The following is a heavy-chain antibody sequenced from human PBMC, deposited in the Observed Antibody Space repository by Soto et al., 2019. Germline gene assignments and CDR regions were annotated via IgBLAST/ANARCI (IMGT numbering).Heavy chain of an antibody. V-gene: IGHV3-30*03. CDR1: GFTFSSYG. D-gene: IGHD6-19*01. Sequence: GGSLRLSCAASGFTFSSYGMHRVRQAPGKGLEWVAVISYDGSNKDYADSVKGRFTISRDNSKNTLYLQINSLRAEDTAVYYCAVGGRYSSGWFPFDYWGQGTLVTVSS. CDR3: AVGGRYSSGWFPFDY. J-gene: IGHJ4*02. CDR2: ISYDGSNK.